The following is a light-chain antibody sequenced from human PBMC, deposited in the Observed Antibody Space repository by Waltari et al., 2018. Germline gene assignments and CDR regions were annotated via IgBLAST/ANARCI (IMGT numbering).Light chain of an antibody. Sequence: EIVVTHSPATLSVTPGESANLPCRASHSFTSNLDWYQHKPNQAPRLLIYGASTRATDIPARFSCSGSGSEFALTISSLQSEDFAVYYCQQYNSWPPMYTFGQGTKLEIK. CDR1: HSFTSN. CDR2: GAS. CDR3: QQYNSWPPMYT. V-gene: IGKV3-15*01. J-gene: IGKJ2*01.